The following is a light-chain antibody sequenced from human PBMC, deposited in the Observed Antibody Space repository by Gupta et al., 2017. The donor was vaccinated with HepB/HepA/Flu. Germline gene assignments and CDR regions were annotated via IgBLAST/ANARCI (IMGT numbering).Light chain of an antibody. J-gene: IGKJ1*01. CDR3: QQYSRLPVT. Sequence: DIVLAQSPVTLSLSPGERATLSCGASQSISNNYLAWYQHTTGLAPRLLIYDASSRATGIPDRFSGSGSGTDFTLTIDRLEPEDFAVYYCQQYSRLPVTFGQGTKVEIK. V-gene: IGKV3D-20*01. CDR1: QSISNNY. CDR2: DAS.